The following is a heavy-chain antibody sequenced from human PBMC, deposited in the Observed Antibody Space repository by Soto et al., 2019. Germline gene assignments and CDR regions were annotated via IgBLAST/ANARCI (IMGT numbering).Heavy chain of an antibody. CDR1: GFTFDDYA. Sequence: EVKLIESGGGRVQPGNSLRLSCSVAGFTFDDYAMHWVRQVPGRGLEWVSGTTGNSGRFAYAYSVEGLFTISRDNPKNSLYLQMNNLTLDDTALYYWVKDRAQSAVLRAYYIWGPGTLVTVSS. D-gene: IGHD3-3*01. CDR2: TTGNSGRF. CDR3: VKDRAQSAVLRAYYI. V-gene: IGHV3-9*01. J-gene: IGHJ4*02.